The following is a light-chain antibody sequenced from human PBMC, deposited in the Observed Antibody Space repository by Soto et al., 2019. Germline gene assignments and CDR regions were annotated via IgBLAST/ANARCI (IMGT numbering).Light chain of an antibody. CDR2: EVT. Sequence: QSALTQRPSASGSPGQSVTISCTGTRNDVGGWNYVSWYQQHPGKVPKLLIFEVTRRPSGVPDRFSGSNSGNTATLTISRAEAGDEADYYCQVWDSRTVVFGGGTKVTVL. V-gene: IGLV2-8*01. CDR1: RNDVGGWNY. CDR3: QVWDSRTVV. J-gene: IGLJ2*01.